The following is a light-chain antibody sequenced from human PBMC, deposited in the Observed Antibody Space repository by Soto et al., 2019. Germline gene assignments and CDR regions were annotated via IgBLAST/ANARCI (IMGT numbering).Light chain of an antibody. CDR1: SRDVGGYNY. CDR2: DVS. J-gene: IGLJ1*01. CDR3: CSYAGSYTYV. V-gene: IGLV2-11*01. Sequence: QSALTQPRSVSGSPGQSVTISCTGTSRDVGGYNYVSWYQQHPGKAPKLTIYDVSKRPSGVSARFSGSKSGNTASLTISGLQAEDEADYYCCSYAGSYTYVFGTGTKLTVL.